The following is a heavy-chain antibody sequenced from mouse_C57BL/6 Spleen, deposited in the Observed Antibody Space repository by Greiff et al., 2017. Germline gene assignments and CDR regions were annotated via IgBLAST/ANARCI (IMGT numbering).Heavy chain of an antibody. CDR2: IDPSDSYT. CDR3: ARSLITGWFAY. D-gene: IGHD1-1*01. Sequence: QVQLQQPGAELVRPGTSVKLSCKASGYTFTSYWMHWVKQRPGQGLEWIGVIDPSDSYTNYNQKFKGKATLTVDTSSSTAYMQLSSLTSEDSAVYYCARSLITGWFAYWGQGTLVTVSA. CDR1: GYTFTSYW. V-gene: IGHV1-59*01. J-gene: IGHJ3*01.